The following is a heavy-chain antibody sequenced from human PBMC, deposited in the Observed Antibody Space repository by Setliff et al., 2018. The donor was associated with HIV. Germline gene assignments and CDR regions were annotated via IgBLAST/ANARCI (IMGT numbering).Heavy chain of an antibody. J-gene: IGHJ6*03. CDR1: GGSISSRNFY. CDR3: ARRFGASYLFSGYMDV. V-gene: IGHV4-61*05. Sequence: SETLSLTCTVSGGSISSRNFYWGWIRQPPGKGLEWIGYIYYSGSTNYNPSLKSRVTISVDKAKNQFSLKLTSVTAADTAVYFCARRFGASYLFSGYMDVWGKGTTVTVSS. D-gene: IGHD1-26*01. CDR2: IYYSGST.